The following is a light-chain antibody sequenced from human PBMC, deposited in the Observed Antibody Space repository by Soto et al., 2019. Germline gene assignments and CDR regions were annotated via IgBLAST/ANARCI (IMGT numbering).Light chain of an antibody. CDR1: SSDVGDYNY. V-gene: IGLV2-14*01. CDR2: DVS. CDR3: SSYTSSRTCV. Sequence: QSVLTQPASVSGSPGQSITISCPGTSSDVGDYNYVSWYQQHPGKASKLMIYDVSNRPSGVSNRFSGSKSGNTASLTISGLQAEDEADYYCSSYTSSRTCVFGTGTKVTAL. J-gene: IGLJ1*01.